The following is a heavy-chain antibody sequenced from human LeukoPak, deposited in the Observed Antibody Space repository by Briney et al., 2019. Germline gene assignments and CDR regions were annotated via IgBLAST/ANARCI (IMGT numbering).Heavy chain of an antibody. J-gene: IGHJ6*03. Sequence: ASVKLSCKASGYAFSNYGISWVRQAPGQGLEWMGWISGYSGNTNYSQKLQGRVTMTTDRTTSTAYMELRSLRSDDTAVYYCARVIYCTSGVCYYGYNYYMDVWGKGTTVTVSS. V-gene: IGHV1-18*01. CDR2: ISGYSGNT. D-gene: IGHD2-8*01. CDR3: ARVIYCTSGVCYYGYNYYMDV. CDR1: GYAFSNYG.